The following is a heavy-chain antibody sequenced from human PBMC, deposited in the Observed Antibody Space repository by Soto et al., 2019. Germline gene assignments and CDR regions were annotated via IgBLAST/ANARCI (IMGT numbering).Heavy chain of an antibody. V-gene: IGHV1-3*01. J-gene: IGHJ3*02. CDR3: ASLSSGWHKDDAFDI. Sequence: ASVKVSCKASGYTFTSYAMHWLRQAPGQRLEWMGWINAGNGNTKYSQKFQGRVTITRDTSASTAYMELSSLRSEDTAVYYCASLSSGWHKDDAFDIWGQGTMVTVSS. D-gene: IGHD6-19*01. CDR2: INAGNGNT. CDR1: GYTFTSYA.